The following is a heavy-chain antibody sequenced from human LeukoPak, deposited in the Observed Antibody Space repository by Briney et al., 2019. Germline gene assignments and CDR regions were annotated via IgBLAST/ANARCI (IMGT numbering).Heavy chain of an antibody. D-gene: IGHD2-2*02. CDR1: GFTFSSYW. Sequence: GGSLRLSCAASGFTFSSYWMHWVRHAPGKGLVWVSRLNSDGSRTNYADSVKGRFTISRDNAKNTLYLQMNSLRAEDAAVYYCTRSGYTNGFDYWGQRILVTVSS. V-gene: IGHV3-74*01. CDR3: TRSGYTNGFDY. CDR2: LNSDGSRT. J-gene: IGHJ4*02.